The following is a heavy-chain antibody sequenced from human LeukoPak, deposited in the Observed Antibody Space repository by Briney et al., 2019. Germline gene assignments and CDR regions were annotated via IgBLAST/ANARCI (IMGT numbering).Heavy chain of an antibody. V-gene: IGHV3-30*02. CDR3: AKDLLRWDYYMDV. CDR2: IWYDGSNK. Sequence: SGGSLRLSCAASGFTFSSYGMYWVRQAPGKGLEWVAIIWYDGSNKYYADSVKGRFTISRDNSKNTLYLQMNSLRAEDTAVYYCAKDLLRWDYYMDVWGKGTTVTVSS. J-gene: IGHJ6*03. D-gene: IGHD4-23*01. CDR1: GFTFSSYG.